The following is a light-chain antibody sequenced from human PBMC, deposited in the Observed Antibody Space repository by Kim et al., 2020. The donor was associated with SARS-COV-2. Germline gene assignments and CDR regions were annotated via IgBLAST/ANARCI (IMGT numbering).Light chain of an antibody. J-gene: IGKJ4*01. CDR1: QSVTNK. V-gene: IGKV3-15*01. CDR2: GAT. Sequence: EIVMTQSSATLSVSPGERATLSCRASQSVTNKIVWYQHKPGQAPRLLISGATTRVTGIPDRFTGSGSGTQFTLTISSLQSEDFAVYYCQHYDNWPPELTFGGGTKVDIK. CDR3: QHYDNWPPELT.